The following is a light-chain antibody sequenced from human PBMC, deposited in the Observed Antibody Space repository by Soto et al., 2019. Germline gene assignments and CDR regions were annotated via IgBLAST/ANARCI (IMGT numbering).Light chain of an antibody. V-gene: IGKV3-11*01. CDR2: DAS. Sequence: EIVLTQSPATLSLSPGERATLSCRASQSVSSYLAWSQQIPGQAPRLLIYDASNRATGIPARFSGSGSGTDFTLTISSLEPEDFGVYYCQQRSNWPRTFGQGTKVDIK. CDR3: QQRSNWPRT. J-gene: IGKJ1*01. CDR1: QSVSSY.